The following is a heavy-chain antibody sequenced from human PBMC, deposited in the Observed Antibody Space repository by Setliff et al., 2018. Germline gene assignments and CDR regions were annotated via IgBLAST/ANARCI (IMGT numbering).Heavy chain of an antibody. J-gene: IGHJ5*02. CDR2: INPGGGSA. V-gene: IGHV1-46*01. CDR1: GYSLTRYY. D-gene: IGHD4-4*01. CDR3: ARGHEYSNYVYSWFGP. Sequence: ASVKVSCKASGYSLTRYYMHWVRQAPGQGPEWMGIINPGGGSASYAQKFQGRVTITRDTSASTAYMELSSLRSEDTALYYCARGHEYSNYVYSWFGPWGRGTLVTVSS.